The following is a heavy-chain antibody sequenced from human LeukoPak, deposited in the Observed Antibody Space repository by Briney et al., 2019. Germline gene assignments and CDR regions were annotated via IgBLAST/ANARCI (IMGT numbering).Heavy chain of an antibody. J-gene: IGHJ6*03. CDR1: GFTFTSSA. V-gene: IGHV1-58*02. Sequence: ASVKVSCKASGFTFTSSAMQWVRQARGQRLEWIGWIVVGSGNTNYAQKFQERVTITRDMSTSTAYMELSSLRSDDTAVYYCARAERCGVVVPAAMGYYYYYMDVWGKGTTVTVSS. D-gene: IGHD2-2*01. CDR3: ARAERCGVVVPAAMGYYYYYMDV. CDR2: IVVGSGNT.